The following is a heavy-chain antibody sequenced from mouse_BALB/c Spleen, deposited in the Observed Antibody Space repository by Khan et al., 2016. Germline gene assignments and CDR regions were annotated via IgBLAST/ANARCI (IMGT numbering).Heavy chain of an antibody. CDR2: IRYSGNT. CDR1: GYSITSDYV. D-gene: IGHD2-2*01. J-gene: IGHJ4*01. Sequence: EVQLQESGPGLVKPSQSLSLTCTVTGYSITSDYVWYWIRQFPGNKLEWVGYIRYSGNTNYNPSLKSRLSITRDTSKNKFFLQLNSLTTEDTATYYCARWLDAMDYWGQGTSVTVSS. V-gene: IGHV3-2*02. CDR3: ARWLDAMDY.